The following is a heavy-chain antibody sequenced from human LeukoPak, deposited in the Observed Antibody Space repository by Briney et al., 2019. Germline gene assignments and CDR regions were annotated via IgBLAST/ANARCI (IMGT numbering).Heavy chain of an antibody. V-gene: IGHV4-59*08. Sequence: SETLSLTCTVSGVSISSYYWSWIRQPPGKGLEWIGYIFYSVNTIYNPSLRSRVTISADTSKNHISLRLSSVTAADPAVYYCARLAAISGSDYPDDWGQGTLVTVSS. CDR1: GVSISSYY. D-gene: IGHD1-26*01. CDR2: IFYSVNT. J-gene: IGHJ4*02. CDR3: ARLAAISGSDYPDD.